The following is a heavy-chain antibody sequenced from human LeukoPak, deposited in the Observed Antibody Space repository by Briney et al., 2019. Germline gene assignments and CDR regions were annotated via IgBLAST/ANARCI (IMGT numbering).Heavy chain of an antibody. D-gene: IGHD3-3*01. CDR2: ISYDGINT. CDR3: AKGAYYAD. Sequence: GGSLRLSCAASGLPFSFYAMHWVRQAPGKGLEWVALISYDGINTYYADSVKGRFTISRDNSKNTLYLQMNSLRAEDTAVYYCAKGAYYADWGQGTLVTVSS. V-gene: IGHV3-30*04. CDR1: GLPFSFYA. J-gene: IGHJ4*02.